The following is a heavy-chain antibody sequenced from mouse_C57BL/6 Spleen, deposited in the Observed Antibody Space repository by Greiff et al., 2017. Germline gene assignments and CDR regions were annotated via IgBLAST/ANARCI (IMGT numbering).Heavy chain of an antibody. CDR2: IDPETGGT. CDR3: TRRDSNVSAWFAY. V-gene: IGHV1-15*01. D-gene: IGHD2-5*01. CDR1: GYTFTDYE. Sequence: SGAELVRPGASVTLSCKASGYTFTDYEMHWVKQTPVHGLEWIGAIDPETGGTAYNQKFKGKAILTAYKSSSTAYMELRSLTSEDSAVYYCTRRDSNVSAWFAYWGQGTLVTVSA. J-gene: IGHJ3*01.